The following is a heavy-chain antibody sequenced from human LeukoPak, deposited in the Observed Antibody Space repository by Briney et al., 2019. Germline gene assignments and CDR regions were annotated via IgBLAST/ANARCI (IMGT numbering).Heavy chain of an antibody. CDR3: ARVGAYYGAYDY. Sequence: SETLSLTCTVSGGSISSSSYYWGWIRQPPGKGREWIGSIYYSGSTYYNPSLKSRVTISVDTSKNQFSLKLSSVTAADTAVYYCARVGAYYGAYDYWGQGTLVTVSS. CDR2: IYYSGST. J-gene: IGHJ4*02. D-gene: IGHD4-17*01. V-gene: IGHV4-39*07. CDR1: GGSISSSSYY.